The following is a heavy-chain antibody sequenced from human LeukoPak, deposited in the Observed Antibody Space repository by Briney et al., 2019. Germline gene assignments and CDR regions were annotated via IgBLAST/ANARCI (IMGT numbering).Heavy chain of an antibody. D-gene: IGHD3-9*01. CDR2: IYHSGST. CDR3: ARAFAAPYYDILTGYYPYDAFDI. Sequence: SETLSLTCAVSGGSISSGGYSWSWIRQPPGKGLEWIGYIYHSGSTYYNPSLKSRVTKSVDRSKNQFSLKLSSVTAADTAVYYCARAFAAPYYDILTGYYPYDAFDIWGQGTMVTVSS. V-gene: IGHV4-30-2*01. J-gene: IGHJ3*02. CDR1: GGSISSGGYS.